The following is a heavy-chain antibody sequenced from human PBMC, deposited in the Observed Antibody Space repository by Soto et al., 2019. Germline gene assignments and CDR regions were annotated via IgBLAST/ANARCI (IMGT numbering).Heavy chain of an antibody. Sequence: VQLVESGGGVVQPGRSLRLSCAASGFTFSDYAMHWVHQAPGKGLEWVAVVSHDGRNTHYADSVKGRFTIPRDSSKNTVSLEMTSLRAEDTAVYYCAKGGRQWLVTSDFNYWGQGALVTVSS. CDR1: GFTFSDYA. J-gene: IGHJ4*02. V-gene: IGHV3-30*18. D-gene: IGHD6-19*01. CDR2: VSHDGRNT. CDR3: AKGGRQWLVTSDFNY.